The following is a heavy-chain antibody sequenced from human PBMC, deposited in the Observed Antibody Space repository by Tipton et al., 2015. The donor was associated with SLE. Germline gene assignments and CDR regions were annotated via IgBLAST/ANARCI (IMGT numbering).Heavy chain of an antibody. Sequence: LRLSCTVSGGSISSSSYYWSWIRQPAGKGLAWIGRIYTSGSTNYNPSLKSRVTLSVDTSKNQFSLKLSSVTAADTAVYYCARRGPSFDIWGQGAMVTVSS. CDR1: GGSISSSSYY. CDR2: IYTSGST. J-gene: IGHJ3*02. CDR3: ARRGPSFDI. V-gene: IGHV4-61*02. D-gene: IGHD3-16*01.